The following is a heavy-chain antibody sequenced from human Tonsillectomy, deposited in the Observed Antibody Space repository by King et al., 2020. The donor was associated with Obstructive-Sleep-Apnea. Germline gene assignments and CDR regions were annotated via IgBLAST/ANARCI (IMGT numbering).Heavy chain of an antibody. CDR3: VRPTAMSEGFDY. Sequence: VQLVESGGRLVQPGGSLRLSCAASGFTFSGYAMSWVRQASGKGLEWVSGISGSGSRTYYADSVKGLCTFSRDNSKNTLYLQMNGLRAEDTAVYYWVRPTAMSEGFDYWGQGTLVTVSS. V-gene: IGHV3-23*04. J-gene: IGHJ4*02. CDR2: ISGSGSRT. CDR1: GFTFSGYA. D-gene: IGHD2-2*01.